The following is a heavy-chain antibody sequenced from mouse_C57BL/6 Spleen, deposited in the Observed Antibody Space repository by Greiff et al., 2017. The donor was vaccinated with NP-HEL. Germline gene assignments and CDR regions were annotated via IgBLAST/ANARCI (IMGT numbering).Heavy chain of an antibody. CDR1: GYTFTSYW. CDR3: ARFTTVVATDY. Sequence: QVQLQQPGAELVMPGASVKLSCKASGYTFTSYWMHWVKQRPGQGLEWIGEIDPSASYTNYNQKFKGKSTLTVDKSSSTAYMQLSSLTSEDSAVYYCARFTTVVATDYWGQRTTLTVSS. J-gene: IGHJ2*01. CDR2: IDPSASYT. D-gene: IGHD1-1*01. V-gene: IGHV1-69*01.